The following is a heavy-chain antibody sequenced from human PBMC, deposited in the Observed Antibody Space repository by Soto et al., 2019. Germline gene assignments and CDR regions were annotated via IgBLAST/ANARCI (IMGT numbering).Heavy chain of an antibody. CDR3: ARYPTHNAKPNWYFDL. CDR1: GGTFSSYT. Sequence: QVQLVQSGAEVKKPGSSVKVSCKASGGTFSSYTISWVRQAPGQGLEWMGRIIPILGIANYAQKFQGRVTITADKPTSSADMEPSSLRSEDTAVYYCARYPTHNAKPNWYFDLWGRGTLVTVSS. CDR2: IIPILGIA. D-gene: IGHD2-2*01. J-gene: IGHJ2*01. V-gene: IGHV1-69*02.